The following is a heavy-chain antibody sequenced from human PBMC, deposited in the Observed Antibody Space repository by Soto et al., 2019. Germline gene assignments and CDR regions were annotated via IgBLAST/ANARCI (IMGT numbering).Heavy chain of an antibody. J-gene: IGHJ5*02. D-gene: IGHD3-10*01. Sequence: SGPTLVNPTQTLTLTCTFSGFSLSTSGVGVGWIRQPPGKALEWLALIYWDDDKRYSPSLKSRLTITKDTSKNQVVLTMTNMDPVDTATYYCAHGLGTRVRGVIFERWFDPWGQGTLVTVSS. CDR1: GFSLSTSGVG. V-gene: IGHV2-5*02. CDR3: AHGLGTRVRGVIFERWFDP. CDR2: IYWDDDK.